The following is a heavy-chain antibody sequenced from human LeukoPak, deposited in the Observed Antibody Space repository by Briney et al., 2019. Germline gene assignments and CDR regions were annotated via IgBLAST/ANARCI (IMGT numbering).Heavy chain of an antibody. J-gene: IGHJ4*02. CDR1: GYTFTGYY. V-gene: IGHV1-2*02. Sequence: ASVKVSCKASGYTFTGYYMHWVRQAPGQGLEWMGWINPNSGGTNYAQKFQGRVTMTRDTSISTAYMELSRLRSDDTAVYYCARFFSSGLTRGFDYWGQGTLVTVSS. CDR3: ARFFSSGLTRGFDY. CDR2: INPNSGGT. D-gene: IGHD3-22*01.